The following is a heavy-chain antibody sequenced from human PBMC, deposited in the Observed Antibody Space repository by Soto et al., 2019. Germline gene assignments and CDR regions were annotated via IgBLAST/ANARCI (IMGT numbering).Heavy chain of an antibody. J-gene: IGHJ4*02. CDR1: GFTFSNYA. D-gene: IGHD3-16*01. V-gene: IGHV3-23*01. CDR2: VSTGGGSA. Sequence: EVQLLESGGGLIQPGGSLRLSCAASGFTFSNYALSWVRQAPGKGLEWVSVVSTGGGSAYYADSVKGRVTISRDNSKNTLYLQMNSLGAGDTAVYYCAKHKEKHLWFWGDYWGQGTLVTVSS. CDR3: AKHKEKHLWFWGDY.